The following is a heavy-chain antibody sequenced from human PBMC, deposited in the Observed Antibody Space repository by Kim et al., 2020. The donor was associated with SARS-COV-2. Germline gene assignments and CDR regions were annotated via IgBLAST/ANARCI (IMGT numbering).Heavy chain of an antibody. V-gene: IGHV3-43*01. CDR2: ST. CDR3: AKDTGSLFDY. Sequence: STDYADSVKGRFTISRDNSKNSLYLQMNSLRTEDTALYYCAKDTGSLFDYWGQGTLVTVSS. J-gene: IGHJ4*02.